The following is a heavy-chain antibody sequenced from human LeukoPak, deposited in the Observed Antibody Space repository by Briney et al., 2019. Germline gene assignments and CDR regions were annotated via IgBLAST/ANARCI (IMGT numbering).Heavy chain of an antibody. Sequence: GESLKISCKGSGYSFTSYWISWVRQMPGKGLEWMGRIDPSDSYTNYSPSFQGHVTISADKSISTAYLQWSSLKASDTATYYCARTGWEQWLGNDYWGQGALVTVSS. D-gene: IGHD6-19*01. CDR2: IDPSDSYT. CDR1: GYSFTSYW. J-gene: IGHJ4*02. CDR3: ARTGWEQWLGNDY. V-gene: IGHV5-10-1*01.